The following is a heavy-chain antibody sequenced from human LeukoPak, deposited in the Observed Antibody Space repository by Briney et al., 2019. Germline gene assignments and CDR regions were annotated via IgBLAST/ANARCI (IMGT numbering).Heavy chain of an antibody. CDR3: AMWGSWTSFDY. J-gene: IGHJ4*02. CDR2: ISGSSNYI. V-gene: IGHV3-21*01. Sequence: GGSLRLSCAASGFTFSTYSMTWVRQAPGKGLEWVSSISGSSNYIYYADSVKGRFTISRDNAKNSLYLQMSSLRAEDTAVHYCAMWGSWTSFDYWGQGTLVTVSS. D-gene: IGHD6-13*01. CDR1: GFTFSTYS.